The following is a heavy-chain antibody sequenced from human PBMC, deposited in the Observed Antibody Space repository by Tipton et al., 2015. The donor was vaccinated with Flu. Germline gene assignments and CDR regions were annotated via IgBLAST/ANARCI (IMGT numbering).Heavy chain of an antibody. CDR3: AGGAFGDPRFAAFSI. CDR2: ISASGST. J-gene: IGHJ3*02. D-gene: IGHD4-17*01. Sequence: TLSLTCTVSGGSISTYFWSWIRQPAGKGLEWIGRISASGSTVYNSSLESRVTLSRDTSKNHFSLRLGPVTAADTALYYCAGGAFGDPRFAAFSIWGQGTMVTVSS. V-gene: IGHV4-4*07. CDR1: GGSISTYF.